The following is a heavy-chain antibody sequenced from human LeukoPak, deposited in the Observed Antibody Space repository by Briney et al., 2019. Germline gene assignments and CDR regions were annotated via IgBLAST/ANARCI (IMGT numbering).Heavy chain of an antibody. CDR3: ARSARHCNNGVCFTDYYIDL. CDR1: GYTFSDSY. Sequence: ASVKVSCKASGYTFSDSYIHFVRQTPGQVLEWMGRINPNSGDPNYPQKFQGRVTMTRDTSISTAYMEMNSLTSDDTAVYYCARSARHCNNGVCFTDYYIDLWGKGTTVTVSS. CDR2: INPNSGDP. V-gene: IGHV1-2*06. J-gene: IGHJ6*03. D-gene: IGHD2-8*01.